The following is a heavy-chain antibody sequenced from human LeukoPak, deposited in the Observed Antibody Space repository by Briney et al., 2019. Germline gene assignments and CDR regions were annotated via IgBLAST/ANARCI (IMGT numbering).Heavy chain of an antibody. CDR1: GFTFSSYA. CDR2: ISGSGGST. V-gene: IGHV3-23*01. J-gene: IGHJ4*02. CDR3: AKDKPAGYDFWSGYSFGFDY. D-gene: IGHD3-3*01. Sequence: PGGSLRLSCAASGFTFSSYAMSWVRQAPGKGLEWVSAISGSGGSTYYADSVKGRFTISRDNSKNTLYLQMNSLRAEDTAVYYCAKDKPAGYDFWSGYSFGFDYWGQGTLVTVSS.